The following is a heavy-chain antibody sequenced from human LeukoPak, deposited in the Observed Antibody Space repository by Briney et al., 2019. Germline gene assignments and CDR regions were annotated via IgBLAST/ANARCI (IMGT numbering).Heavy chain of an antibody. V-gene: IGHV4-59*11. CDR3: ARGLGAVAGRIYDGFDM. Sequence: SETLSLTCTVSGGSISSHYWSWIRQPPGKGLEWIGYIYFSGSTNYNPSLKSRVTISIDTPNSQFSLKLSSVTAADTGVYYCARGLGAVAGRIYDGFDMWGQGTMVTASS. J-gene: IGHJ3*02. D-gene: IGHD6-19*01. CDR1: GGSISSHY. CDR2: IYFSGST.